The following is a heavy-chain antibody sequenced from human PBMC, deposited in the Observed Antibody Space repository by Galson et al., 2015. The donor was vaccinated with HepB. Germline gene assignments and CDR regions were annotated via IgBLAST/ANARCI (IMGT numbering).Heavy chain of an antibody. CDR2: IRSKAYGGTT. D-gene: IGHD1-26*01. CDR3: TRDEGEWELLDAFDI. J-gene: IGHJ3*02. CDR1: GFTFGDYA. V-gene: IGHV3-49*03. Sequence: SLRLSCAASGFTFGDYAMSWFRQAPGKGLEWVGFIRSKAYGGTTEYAASVKGRFTISGDDSKSIAYLQMNSLKTEDTAVYYCTRDEGEWELLDAFDIWGQGTMVTVSS.